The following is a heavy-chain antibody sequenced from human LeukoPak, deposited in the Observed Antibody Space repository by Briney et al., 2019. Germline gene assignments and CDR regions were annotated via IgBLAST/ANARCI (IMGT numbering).Heavy chain of an antibody. V-gene: IGHV3-11*04. CDR1: GFTFSDYY. D-gene: IGHD3-10*01. CDR3: ARDDAMVRGLEFYYYYYMDV. CDR2: ISSSGSTI. Sequence: PGGSLRLSCAASGFTFSDYYMSWSRQAPGKGLEGVSYISSSGSTIYYADSVKGRFTISRDNAKNSLYLQMNSLRAEDTAVYYCARDDAMVRGLEFYYYYYMDVWGKGTTVTVSS. J-gene: IGHJ6*03.